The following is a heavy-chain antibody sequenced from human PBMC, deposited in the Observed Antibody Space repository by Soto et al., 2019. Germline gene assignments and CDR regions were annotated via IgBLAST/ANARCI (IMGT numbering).Heavy chain of an antibody. Sequence: EVQLVESGGGLVKPGGSLRLSCAASGFTFSSYSMNWVRQAPGKGLEWVSSISSSSSYIYYADSVKGRFTISRDNAKNSLYLQMNSLRAEDTAVYYCARDSYGSGSYSSRGYYYSGMDVWGQGTTVTVSS. J-gene: IGHJ6*02. V-gene: IGHV3-21*01. CDR3: ARDSYGSGSYSSRGYYYSGMDV. CDR1: GFTFSSYS. D-gene: IGHD3-10*01. CDR2: ISSSSSYI.